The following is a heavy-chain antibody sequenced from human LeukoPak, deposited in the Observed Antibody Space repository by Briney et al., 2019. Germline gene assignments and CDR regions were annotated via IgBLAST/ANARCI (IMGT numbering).Heavy chain of an antibody. J-gene: IGHJ4*02. CDR1: GFTFSNAW. CDR2: IKSRTDGGTT. D-gene: IGHD2-2*01. Sequence: GGSLRLSCAASGFTFSNAWMSWVRQAPGKGLEWVGRIKSRTDGGTTEHAAPVKGRFTISRDDSKNTLYLQMNSLKTEDTAVYYCTTAPAAYTFDYWGQGTLVTVSS. CDR3: TTAPAAYTFDY. V-gene: IGHV3-15*01.